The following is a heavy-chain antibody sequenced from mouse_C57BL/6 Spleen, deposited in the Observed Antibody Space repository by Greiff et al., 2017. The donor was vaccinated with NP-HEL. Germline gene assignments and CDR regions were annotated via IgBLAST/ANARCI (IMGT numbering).Heavy chain of an antibody. CDR2: IYPGSGNT. D-gene: IGHD2-12*01. J-gene: IGHJ4*01. Sequence: VQLQQSGPELVKPGASVKISCKASGYSFTSYYIHWVKQRPGQGLAWIGWIYPGSGNTKYNEKFKGKATLTADTSSSTAYMQLSSLTSEDSAVYYCARLRRGDYYAMDYWGQGTSVTVSS. V-gene: IGHV1-66*01. CDR3: ARLRRGDYYAMDY. CDR1: GYSFTSYY.